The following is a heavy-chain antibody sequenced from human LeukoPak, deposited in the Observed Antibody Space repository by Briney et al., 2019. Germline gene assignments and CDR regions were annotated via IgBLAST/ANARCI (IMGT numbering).Heavy chain of an antibody. CDR1: GFTFSSYW. CDR3: ARDPQDWGSYHFDY. V-gene: IGHV3-7*01. CDR2: INQDGSDE. D-gene: IGHD7-27*01. Sequence: PGGSLRLSCAASGFTFSSYWMSWVRQAPGKGLEWVANINQDGSDENYVDSVKGRFTISRDDAKNSLYLQMSSLRAEDTAVYYCARDPQDWGSYHFDYWGQGTLVTVSS. J-gene: IGHJ4*02.